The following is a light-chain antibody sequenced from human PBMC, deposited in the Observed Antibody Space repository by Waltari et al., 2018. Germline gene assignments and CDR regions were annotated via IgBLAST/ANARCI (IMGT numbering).Light chain of an antibody. V-gene: IGKV1-17*03. CDR3: QQYNNWPLYT. CDR2: TAS. Sequence: DIQMTQSPSAMSASVGDRVTITCRASQGIRNYLAWFQQKPGNAPKRLIYTASSLQSGVPSRFSGSGSGTEFTLTISSLQSEDFVVYYCQQYNNWPLYTFGQGTKLEI. J-gene: IGKJ2*01. CDR1: QGIRNY.